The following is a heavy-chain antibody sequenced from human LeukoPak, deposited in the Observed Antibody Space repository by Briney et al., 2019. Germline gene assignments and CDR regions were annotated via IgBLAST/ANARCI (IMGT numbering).Heavy chain of an antibody. D-gene: IGHD3-16*01. CDR1: GGSISSSSYY. J-gene: IGHJ3*02. CDR3: ASVLGGHACDI. Sequence: PSETLSLTCTVSGGSISSSSYYWAWIRQPPGMGLEWIGSRYYSGSAHYNPSLKSRVSISVDTSKNQFSLKLSSLTSADTAMYYCASVLGGHACDIWGQGTMVTVSS. CDR2: RYYSGSA. V-gene: IGHV4-39*07.